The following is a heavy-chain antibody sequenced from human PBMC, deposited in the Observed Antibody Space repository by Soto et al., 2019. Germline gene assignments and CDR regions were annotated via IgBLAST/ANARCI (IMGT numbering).Heavy chain of an antibody. J-gene: IGHJ4*02. CDR1: GFTFSSYG. V-gene: IGHV3-30*18. CDR3: AKDSSDWYNYFDY. D-gene: IGHD3-9*01. Sequence: GGSLRLSCAASGFTFSSYGMHWVRQAPGKGLEWVAVISYDGSNKYYADSVKGRFTISRDNSKNTLYLQMNSLRAEDTAVYYCAKDSSDWYNYFDYWGQGTLVTVSS. CDR2: ISYDGSNK.